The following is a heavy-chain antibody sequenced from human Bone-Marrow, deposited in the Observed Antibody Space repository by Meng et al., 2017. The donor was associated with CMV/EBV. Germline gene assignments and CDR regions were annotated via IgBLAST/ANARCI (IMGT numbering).Heavy chain of an antibody. Sequence: SETLSLTCTVSGGSISSYYWSWIRQPPGKGLEWIGYIYYSGSTNYNPSLKSRVTISVDTSKNQFSLKLSSVTAADTAVYYCARRRVYYYGMDVWGQGNTVTVSS. V-gene: IGHV4-59*01. CDR1: GGSISSYY. CDR3: ARRRVYYYGMDV. J-gene: IGHJ6*02. CDR2: IYYSGST.